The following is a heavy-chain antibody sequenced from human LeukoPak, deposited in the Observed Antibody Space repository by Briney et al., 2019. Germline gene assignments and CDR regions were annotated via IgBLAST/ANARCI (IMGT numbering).Heavy chain of an antibody. CDR3: AKDRGYDLGPDY. D-gene: IGHD5-12*01. Sequence: GGSLRLSCAASGFTFSSYGMHWVRQAPGKGLEWVAVISYDGSNKYYADSVKGRFTISRDNSKNTLYQQMNSLRAEDTAVYYCAKDRGYDLGPDYWGQGTLVTVSS. CDR2: ISYDGSNK. J-gene: IGHJ4*02. V-gene: IGHV3-30*18. CDR1: GFTFSSYG.